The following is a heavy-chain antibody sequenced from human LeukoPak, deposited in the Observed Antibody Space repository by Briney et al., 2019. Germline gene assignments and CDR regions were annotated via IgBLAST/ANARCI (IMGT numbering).Heavy chain of an antibody. Sequence: PSETLSLTCSVPGGSINSYWWSWIRQPAGKGLEFTGRIYTTGMTNYNPSLKSRVSMSVDTSKNQFSLELRSVTAADTAVYFCARAGYTITSYRLDYWGQGALVTVSS. CDR3: ARAGYTITSYRLDY. V-gene: IGHV4-4*07. CDR1: GGSINSYW. J-gene: IGHJ4*02. D-gene: IGHD3-16*02. CDR2: IYTTGMT.